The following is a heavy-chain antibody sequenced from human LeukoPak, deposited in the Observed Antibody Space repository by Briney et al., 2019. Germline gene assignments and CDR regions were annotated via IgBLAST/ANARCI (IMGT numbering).Heavy chain of an antibody. D-gene: IGHD2-15*01. CDR2: IYSGGSK. V-gene: IGHV3-53*04. J-gene: IGHJ4*02. CDR3: ARLSGGSFDY. CDR1: GFTVSSNY. Sequence: GGSLRLSCSASGFTVSSNYMSWVRQAPGKGLEWVSVIYSGGSKYYADSVKGRFTISRNNSKNTLYLQMNSLRAEYTAVYYCARLSGGSFDYWGQGTLVTVSS.